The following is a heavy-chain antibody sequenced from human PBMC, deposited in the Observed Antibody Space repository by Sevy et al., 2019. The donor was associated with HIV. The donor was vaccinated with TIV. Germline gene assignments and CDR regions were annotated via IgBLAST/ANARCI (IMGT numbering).Heavy chain of an antibody. CDR1: GFTFSRYG. D-gene: IGHD3-3*01. Sequence: GGSLRLSCAASGFTFSRYGIHWVRQAPGKGLEWVAIVWYDGTKKYYADSVKGRFTISRDNSKNTLYLQMNSLRAGDRAVYYDARDLLALDFWSGYYTNYYYYGMDVWGQGTTVTVSS. V-gene: IGHV3-33*01. CDR2: VWYDGTKK. CDR3: ARDLLALDFWSGYYTNYYYYGMDV. J-gene: IGHJ6*02.